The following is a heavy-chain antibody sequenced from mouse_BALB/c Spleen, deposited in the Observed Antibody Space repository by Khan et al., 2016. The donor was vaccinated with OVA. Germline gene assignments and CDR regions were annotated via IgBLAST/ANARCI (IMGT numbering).Heavy chain of an antibody. CDR3: ARSGYRYAFAY. CDR1: GYSITSDYA. Sequence: VQLKESGPGLVKPSQSLSLTCTVTGYSITSDYAWNWIRQFPGNKLEWMGYISYSGSTSYNPSLKSQISITRDTSKNQFFLQLNSVTTEDTATYYCARSGYRYAFAYGGQGTLVTVSA. D-gene: IGHD2-14*01. CDR2: ISYSGST. V-gene: IGHV3-2*02. J-gene: IGHJ3*01.